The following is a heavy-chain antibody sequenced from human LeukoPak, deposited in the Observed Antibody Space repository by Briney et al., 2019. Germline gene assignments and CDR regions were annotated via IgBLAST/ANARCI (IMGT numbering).Heavy chain of an antibody. CDR3: AKTSLPDPSGHYYYMDV. CDR2: IRFDGTSE. J-gene: IGHJ6*03. D-gene: IGHD3-3*01. CDR1: GFTFSNFG. Sequence: GGSLRPSCIASGFTFSNFGMHWVRQAPGKGLEWVAFIRFDGTSEFYADSVKARFTISRDNSQNTVSLQLNNLRIEDTALYYCAKTSLPDPSGHYYYMDVWGKGTTVTVSS. V-gene: IGHV3-30*02.